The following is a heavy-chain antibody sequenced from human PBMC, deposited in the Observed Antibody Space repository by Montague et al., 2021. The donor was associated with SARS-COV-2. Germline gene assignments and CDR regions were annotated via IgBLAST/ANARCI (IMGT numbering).Heavy chain of an antibody. V-gene: IGHV3-20*04. D-gene: IGHD3-3*01. CDR2: INWSADKT. J-gene: IGHJ6*02. CDR1: GFKFDDSG. Sequence: SLRLSCAASGFKFDDSGMTWVRQAPGKGLEWVCDINWSADKTTYADSVKGRFTISRDNAKNSLFLQMNSLRAEDTALYCCARYYGGSFYGLDVWGQGTTVIVSS. CDR3: ARYYGGSFYGLDV.